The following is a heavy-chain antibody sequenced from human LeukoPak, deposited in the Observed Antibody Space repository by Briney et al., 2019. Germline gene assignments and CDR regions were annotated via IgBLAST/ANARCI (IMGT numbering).Heavy chain of an antibody. D-gene: IGHD6-13*01. V-gene: IGHV3-7*01. CDR2: IKQDGGEK. CDR3: ARDGTAAGLYFDL. CDR1: GFIFSDYW. J-gene: IGHJ4*01. Sequence: GGSLRLSCGVSGFIFSDYWMNWVRQAQGKGLEWVGRIKQDGGEKSYVDSVKGRFTISRDNAKNSLYLQVSSLRAEDTAVYYCARDGTAAGLYFDLWGQGTPVTASS.